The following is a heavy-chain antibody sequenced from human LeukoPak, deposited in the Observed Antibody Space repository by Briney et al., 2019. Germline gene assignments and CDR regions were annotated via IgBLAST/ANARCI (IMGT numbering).Heavy chain of an antibody. J-gene: IGHJ4*02. V-gene: IGHV4-34*01. CDR2: INHSGST. CDR3: ARFVVVPAASFDY. Sequence: SETLSLTCAVYGGSFSGYYWSWIRQPPGKGLEWIGEINHSGSTNYNPSLKSRVTISVDTSKNQFSLKLSSVTAADTAVYYCARFVVVPAASFDYWGQGTLVTASS. D-gene: IGHD2-2*01. CDR1: GGSFSGYY.